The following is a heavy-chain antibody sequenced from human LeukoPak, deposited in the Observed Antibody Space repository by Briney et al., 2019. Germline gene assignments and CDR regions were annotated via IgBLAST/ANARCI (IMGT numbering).Heavy chain of an antibody. CDR3: ARLVGGGSGTI. Sequence: WGSLRLSCAASGFNFDDYGMSWVRQAPGKGLEWVSGINWNGGSTGYADSVKGRFTISRDNAKHSLYLQMNSLRAEDTALYYCARLVGGGSGTIGGQGTLVTVSS. V-gene: IGHV3-20*04. J-gene: IGHJ4*02. CDR1: GFNFDDYG. D-gene: IGHD3-10*01. CDR2: INWNGGST.